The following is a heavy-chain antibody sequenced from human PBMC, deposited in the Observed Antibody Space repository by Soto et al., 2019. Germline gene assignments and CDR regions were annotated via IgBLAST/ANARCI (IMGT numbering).Heavy chain of an antibody. V-gene: IGHV3-23*01. J-gene: IGHJ4*02. CDR3: AKANTRDGYNWGGDY. CDR2: ISGSGGST. Sequence: EVQLLESGGGLVQPGGSLRLSCAASGFTFSSYAMSWVRQAPGKGLEWVSAISGSGGSTYYADSVKGRFTISRDNSKNTLDLQMNSLRAEDTAVYYCAKANTRDGYNWGGDYWGQGTLVTVSS. CDR1: GFTFSSYA. D-gene: IGHD5-12*01.